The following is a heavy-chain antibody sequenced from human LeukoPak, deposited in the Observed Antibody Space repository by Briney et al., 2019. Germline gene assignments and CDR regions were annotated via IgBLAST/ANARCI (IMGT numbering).Heavy chain of an antibody. CDR2: ININSGVP. D-gene: IGHD6-19*01. Sequence: ASVKISCKASGNTFTSFAMNWVRQAPGQGLEWMGWININSGVPTYAQGLTGRFVLSLDTSVSTTYLQISSLKTEDTAVYYCVSPPGAGTGIEFLGNWGQGTLVTVSS. J-gene: IGHJ4*02. CDR1: GNTFTSFA. V-gene: IGHV7-4-1*02. CDR3: VSPPGAGTGIEFLGN.